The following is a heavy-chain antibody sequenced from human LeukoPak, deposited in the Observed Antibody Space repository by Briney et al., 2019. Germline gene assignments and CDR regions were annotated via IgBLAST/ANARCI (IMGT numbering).Heavy chain of an antibody. J-gene: IGHJ6*01. CDR1: GYTFTSYD. V-gene: IGHV1-8*01. Sequence: GASVKVSCKASGYTFTSYDINWVRQATGQGLEWMGWMNSNSGNTGYAQKFPGRVTMTRNTSISTAHMELSSLRSEDPPVYYCASGYCSSTSCYYYYGTGVWGQGATVTVSS. D-gene: IGHD2-2*01. CDR2: MNSNSGNT. CDR3: ASGYCSSTSCYYYYGTGV.